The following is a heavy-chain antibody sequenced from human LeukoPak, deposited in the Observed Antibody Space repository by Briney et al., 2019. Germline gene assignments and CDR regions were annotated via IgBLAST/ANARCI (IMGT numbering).Heavy chain of an antibody. CDR1: GDTFSTYT. Sequence: GASVKVSCKVSGDTFSTYTISWVRQAPGQGLEWMGGIIPVFGTVNYAQKFQGRVTISADKSTNTAYMDLSSLRSDDTAVYYCARLFSSDYLQRSWGQGTLVTVSS. J-gene: IGHJ5*02. CDR2: IIPVFGTV. CDR3: ARLFSSDYLQRS. V-gene: IGHV1-69*06. D-gene: IGHD4-17*01.